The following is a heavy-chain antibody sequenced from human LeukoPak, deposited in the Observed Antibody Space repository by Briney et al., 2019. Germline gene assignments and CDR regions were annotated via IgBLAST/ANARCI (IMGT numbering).Heavy chain of an antibody. J-gene: IGHJ4*02. CDR2: IKSKTDGGTT. D-gene: IGHD4-17*01. CDR1: GFTFSNAW. Sequence: PGGSLRLSCAASGFTFSNAWMSGVRQAPGKGLEWVGRIKSKTDGGTTDYAEHVKGRFTISRDDSKKTLYLQMNSLKTEDTALYSCAAVSVHYGDSSFDFWGQGTLVTVSS. V-gene: IGHV3-15*01. CDR3: AAVSVHYGDSSFDF.